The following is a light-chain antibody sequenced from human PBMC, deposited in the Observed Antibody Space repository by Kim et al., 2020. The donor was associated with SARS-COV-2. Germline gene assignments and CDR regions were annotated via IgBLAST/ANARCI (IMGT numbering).Light chain of an antibody. J-gene: IGLJ2*01. Sequence: QSVLTQPPSASGTPGQRVTISCSGSSSNIGSNYVYWYQQLPGTAPKLLIYRNNQRPSGVPDRFSGSKSGTSASLAISGLRSEDEADYYCAAWDDSLSGVLFGGGTPLTV. V-gene: IGLV1-47*01. CDR1: SSNIGSNY. CDR3: AAWDDSLSGVL. CDR2: RNN.